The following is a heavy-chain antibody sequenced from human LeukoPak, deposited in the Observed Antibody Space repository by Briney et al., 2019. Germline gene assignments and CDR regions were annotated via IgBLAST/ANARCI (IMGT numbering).Heavy chain of an antibody. Sequence: SETLSLTCTVSGGSISSYYWSWIRRPPGKGLEWLGYIYYSGSTNYNPSLKSRVTISVDTSKNQFSLKLSSVTAADTAVYYCARGPRAYQLPGPYYFDYWGQGTLVTVSS. V-gene: IGHV4-59*01. D-gene: IGHD2-2*01. CDR2: IYYSGST. J-gene: IGHJ4*02. CDR3: ARGPRAYQLPGPYYFDY. CDR1: GGSISSYY.